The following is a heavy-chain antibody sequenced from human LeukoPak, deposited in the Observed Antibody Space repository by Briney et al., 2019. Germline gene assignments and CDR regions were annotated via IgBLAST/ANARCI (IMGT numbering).Heavy chain of an antibody. V-gene: IGHV3-74*01. D-gene: IGHD1-26*01. Sequence: PGGSLRLSCAASGFTFSSYWMHWVRQAPGKGLVWVSRINSDGSSTSYADSVKGRFTISRDNAKNTLYLQMNSLRAEDTAVYYCARSRGSYPDNWFDPWGQGTLVTVSS. J-gene: IGHJ5*02. CDR3: ARSRGSYPDNWFDP. CDR1: GFTFSSYW. CDR2: INSDGSST.